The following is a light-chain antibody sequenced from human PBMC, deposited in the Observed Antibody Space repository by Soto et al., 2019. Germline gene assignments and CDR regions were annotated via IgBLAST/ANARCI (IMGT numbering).Light chain of an antibody. CDR1: QSVSTY. Sequence: EIVLTQSPATLSLSPGERVTLSCRASQSVSTYLAWYQQKPGQAPRLLIYGASTRATGIPARFSGSGSGTDFTLTISSLQSEDFAVYFCQQFYTWPQTFGHGTKVDI. J-gene: IGKJ1*01. CDR2: GAS. CDR3: QQFYTWPQT. V-gene: IGKV3-15*01.